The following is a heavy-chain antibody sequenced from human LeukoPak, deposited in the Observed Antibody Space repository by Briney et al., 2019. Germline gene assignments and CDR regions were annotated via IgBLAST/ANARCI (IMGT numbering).Heavy chain of an antibody. CDR2: IYYSGST. CDR1: GGSISSSSYY. CDR3: ARHVRFLEWLSSYYFDY. D-gene: IGHD3-3*01. J-gene: IGHJ4*02. V-gene: IGHV4-39*01. Sequence: EPSETLSLTCTVSGGSISSSSYYWGWIRQPPGKGLEWMGGIYYSGSTYYNPSLKSRVTISVDTSKSQFSLRLTSVTAADTAVYYCARHVRFLEWLSSYYFDYWGQGTLVTVSS.